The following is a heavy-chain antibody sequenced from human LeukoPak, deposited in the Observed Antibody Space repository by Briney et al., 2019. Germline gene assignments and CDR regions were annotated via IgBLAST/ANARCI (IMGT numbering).Heavy chain of an antibody. J-gene: IGHJ4*02. CDR2: INHSGST. D-gene: IGHD1-1*01. Sequence: SETLSLTCAVYGGSFSGYYWSWIRRPPGKGLEWIGEINHSGSTNYNPSLKSRVTISVDTSKNQFSLKLSSVTAADTAVYYCARGPDWNDYWGQGTLVTVSS. V-gene: IGHV4-34*01. CDR3: ARGPDWNDY. CDR1: GGSFSGYY.